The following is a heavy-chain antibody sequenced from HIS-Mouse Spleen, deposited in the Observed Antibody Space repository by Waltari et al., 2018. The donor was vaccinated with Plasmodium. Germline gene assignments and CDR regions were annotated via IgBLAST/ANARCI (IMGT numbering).Heavy chain of an antibody. CDR3: ASSWYWYFDL. Sequence: EVQLVESGGGLVQPGGSLRLSCAASGFTFSSYWMSWVRQAPGKGLEGVANIKEDGREKYYVDSVKGRFTISRDNAKNSLYLQMNSLRAEDTAVYYCASSWYWYFDLWGRGTLVTVSS. CDR1: GFTFSSYW. J-gene: IGHJ2*01. V-gene: IGHV3-7*01. CDR2: IKEDGREK. D-gene: IGHD6-13*01.